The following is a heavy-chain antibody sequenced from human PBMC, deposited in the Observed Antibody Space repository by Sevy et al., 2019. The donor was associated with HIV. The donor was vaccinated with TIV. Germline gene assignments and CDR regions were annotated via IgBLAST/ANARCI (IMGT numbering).Heavy chain of an antibody. J-gene: IGHJ4*02. CDR2: AYHSGST. CDR3: ARAVSGPPGDEFDS. D-gene: IGHD1-26*01. CDR1: GGSITTTNW. Sequence: SETLSLTCAVSGGSITTTNWWTWVRQPPEKGLEWIGEAYHSGSTNYNPSLESRVTISVDKSKNQFSLKLASVTSADTAVYFCARAVSGPPGDEFDSWGQGTLVTVSS. V-gene: IGHV4-4*02.